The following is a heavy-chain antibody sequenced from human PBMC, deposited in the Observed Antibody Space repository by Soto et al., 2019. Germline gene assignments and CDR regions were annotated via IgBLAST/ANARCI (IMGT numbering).Heavy chain of an antibody. J-gene: IGHJ5*02. Sequence: ASVKVSCKASGGTFSSYTISWVRQAPGQGLGWMGRIIPILGIANYAQKFQGRVTITADKSTSTAYMELSSLRSEDTAVYYCARMDCSSTSCYFPWGQGTLVTVSS. V-gene: IGHV1-69*02. CDR1: GGTFSSYT. CDR2: IIPILGIA. D-gene: IGHD2-2*01. CDR3: ARMDCSSTSCYFP.